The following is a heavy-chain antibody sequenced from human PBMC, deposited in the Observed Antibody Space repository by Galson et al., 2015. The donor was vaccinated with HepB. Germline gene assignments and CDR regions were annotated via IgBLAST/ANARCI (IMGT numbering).Heavy chain of an antibody. J-gene: IGHJ4*02. CDR3: ARGGLRHAFDY. V-gene: IGHV3-74*01. Sequence: SLRLSCAASGFTFSSYWMHWVRQAPGKGLVWVSRIGDHHGDTIYADSVKGRFTISRDNAKNALYLQMNSLRAEDTAVYFCARGGLRHAFDYWGQGALVTTSS. CDR1: GFTFSSYW. CDR2: IGDHHGDT. D-gene: IGHD3-16*01.